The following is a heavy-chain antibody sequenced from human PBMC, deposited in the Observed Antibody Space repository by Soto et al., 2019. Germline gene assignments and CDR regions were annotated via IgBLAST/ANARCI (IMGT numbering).Heavy chain of an antibody. CDR3: ARARTVDSSSDDYIWGSYRWSYYMDV. V-gene: IGHV1-69*02. Sequence: ASVKVSCKASGGTFSSYTISWVRQAPGQGLEWMGRIIPILGIANYAQKFQGRVTITADKSTSTAYMELSSLRSEDTAVYYCARARTVDSSSDDYIWGSYRWSYYMDVWGKGTTVTVSS. CDR1: GGTFSSYT. D-gene: IGHD3-16*02. CDR2: IIPILGIA. J-gene: IGHJ6*03.